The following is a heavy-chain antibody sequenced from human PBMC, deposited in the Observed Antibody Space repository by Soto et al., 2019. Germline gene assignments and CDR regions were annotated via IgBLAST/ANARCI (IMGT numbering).Heavy chain of an antibody. CDR2: IYYSGAT. CDR1: GGSITSDY. V-gene: IGHV4-59*01. CDR3: GRVRSGHYADY. D-gene: IGHD3-10*01. Sequence: SETLSLTCTVSGGSITSDYWSWIRQPPGKGLEWIGYIYYSGATSYNPSLKSRVTISIDTSKNQFSLKLTSVTAADTAVFYCGRVRSGHYADYWGQGDLVTVSS. J-gene: IGHJ4*02.